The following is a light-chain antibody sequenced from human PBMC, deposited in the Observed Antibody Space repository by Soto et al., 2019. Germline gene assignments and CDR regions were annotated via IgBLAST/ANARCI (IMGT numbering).Light chain of an antibody. V-gene: IGKV3-11*01. CDR3: QQRSNWPPGYT. Sequence: ETVLTQSPAALSLSPGERATLSCRASQSVTTYLAWYQQKPGQAPRLLIYDASIRATGIPARLSGSGSGTDFTLTISSLGPEDFAVYYCQQRSNWPPGYTFGQGTKLEIK. CDR2: DAS. CDR1: QSVTTY. J-gene: IGKJ2*01.